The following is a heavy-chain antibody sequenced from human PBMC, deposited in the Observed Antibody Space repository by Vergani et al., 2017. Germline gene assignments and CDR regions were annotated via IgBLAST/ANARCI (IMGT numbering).Heavy chain of an antibody. CDR1: GFTFSSYS. V-gene: IGHV3-48*01. J-gene: IGHJ3*02. CDR2: ISSSSSTI. D-gene: IGHD2-15*01. Sequence: EVQLVESGGGLVQPGGSLRLSCAASGFTFSSYSMNWVRPAPGKGLEWVSYISSSSSTIYYADSVKGRFTISRDNAKNSLYLQMNSLRAEDTAVYYCARVPPPVVVVVAAKDDAFDIWGQGTMVTVSS. CDR3: ARVPPPVVVVVAAKDDAFDI.